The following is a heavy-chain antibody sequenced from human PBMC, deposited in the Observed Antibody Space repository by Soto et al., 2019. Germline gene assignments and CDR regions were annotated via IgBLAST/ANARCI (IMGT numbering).Heavy chain of an antibody. CDR3: ARRQQWLDLFDY. Sequence: QLQLQESGPGLVKPSETLSLTCTVSGGSISSSSYYWGWIRQPPGKGLEWIGSIYYSGSTYYNPSLKSRVTISVDTSKNQFSLKLSSVTAADTAVYYCARRQQWLDLFDYWGQGTLVTVSS. CDR1: GGSISSSSYY. J-gene: IGHJ4*02. V-gene: IGHV4-39*01. D-gene: IGHD6-19*01. CDR2: IYYSGST.